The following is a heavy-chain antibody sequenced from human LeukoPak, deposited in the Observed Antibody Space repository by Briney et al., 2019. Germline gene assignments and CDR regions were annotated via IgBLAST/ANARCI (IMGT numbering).Heavy chain of an antibody. CDR1: GGSISSGTYY. CDR3: ARDSITMVRGVKDCFDP. Sequence: PSETLSLTCTVSGGSISSGTYYWSWIRQPPGKGLEWIGYIHHSGSTYYNPSLKSRVTISVDRSKNQFSLKLSSVTAADTAVYYCARDSITMVRGVKDCFDPWGQGTLVTVSS. J-gene: IGHJ5*02. CDR2: IHHSGST. V-gene: IGHV4-30-2*01. D-gene: IGHD3-10*01.